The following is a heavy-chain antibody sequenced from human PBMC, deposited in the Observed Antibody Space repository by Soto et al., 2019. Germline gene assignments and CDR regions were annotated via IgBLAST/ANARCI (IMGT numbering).Heavy chain of an antibody. CDR3: AKRVFSSSWYYAFDF. J-gene: IGHJ3*01. D-gene: IGHD6-13*01. CDR1: GFTFTNYG. Sequence: QVQLVESGGCVVQPGRSLRLSCAASGFTFTNYGMHWVRQAPGKGLEWVADISNDGSDANYADSFKGRFTISRDNFENTLYLQMNSLRAEDTAVYYCAKRVFSSSWYYAFDFWGQGTMVTVSS. CDR2: ISNDGSDA. V-gene: IGHV3-30*18.